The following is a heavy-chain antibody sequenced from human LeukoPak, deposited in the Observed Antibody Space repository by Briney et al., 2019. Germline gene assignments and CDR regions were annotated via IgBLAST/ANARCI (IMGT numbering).Heavy chain of an antibody. CDR1: GYTFTSYY. V-gene: IGHV1-46*01. CDR2: INPSTSST. D-gene: IGHD2-2*01. Sequence: ASVKVSCKASGYTFTSYYVHWVRQAPGQGLEWMGMINPSTSSTSYAQKFRGRVTMTRDTSTSTVYMELSSLRSEDTAVYYCARDQHYQLPFDYWGRGTLVTVSS. J-gene: IGHJ4*02. CDR3: ARDQHYQLPFDY.